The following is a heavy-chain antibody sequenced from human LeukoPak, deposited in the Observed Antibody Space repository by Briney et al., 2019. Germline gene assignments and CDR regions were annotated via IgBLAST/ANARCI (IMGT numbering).Heavy chain of an antibody. CDR3: GREGGTTETKSAFDI. CDR2: INPNSGGT. J-gene: IGHJ3*02. Sequence: ASVKVSCKASGYTFTGYYMHWVRQAPGQGLEWMGWINPNSGGTNYAQKFQGRVTMTRDTSISTAYMELSRLRSDDTAVYYCGREGGTTETKSAFDIWGKGTMVTVS. CDR1: GYTFTGYY. V-gene: IGHV1-2*02. D-gene: IGHD1-1*01.